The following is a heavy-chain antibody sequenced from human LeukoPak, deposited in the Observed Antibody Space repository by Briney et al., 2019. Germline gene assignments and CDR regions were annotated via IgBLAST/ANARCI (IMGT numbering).Heavy chain of an antibody. D-gene: IGHD1-7*01. V-gene: IGHV1-2*02. CDR1: GYTFTGYY. Sequence: GASVKVSCKASGYTFTGYYMHWVRQAPGQGLEWMGWINPNSGGTNYQGRVTMTRDTSISTAYMELSRLRSDDTAVYYCARAHNWNYLYYYYMDVWGKGTTVTVSS. CDR3: ARAHNWNYLYYYYMDV. CDR2: INPNSGGT. J-gene: IGHJ6*03.